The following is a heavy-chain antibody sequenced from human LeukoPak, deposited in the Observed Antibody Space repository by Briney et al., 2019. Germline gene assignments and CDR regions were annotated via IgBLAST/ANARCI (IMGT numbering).Heavy chain of an antibody. CDR3: ARGDDFWSGYGHDY. J-gene: IGHJ4*02. D-gene: IGHD3-3*01. Sequence: GGSLRLSCAASGFTFSSYSMNWVRQAPGKGLEWVSSISSSNSYIYYADSVRGRFAISRDNAKNSLYLQVNSLRAEDTAVYYCARGDDFWSGYGHDYWGQGTLVTVSS. V-gene: IGHV3-21*01. CDR1: GFTFSSYS. CDR2: ISSSNSYI.